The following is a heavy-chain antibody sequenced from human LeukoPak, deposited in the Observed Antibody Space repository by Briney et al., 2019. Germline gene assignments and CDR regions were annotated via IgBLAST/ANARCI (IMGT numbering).Heavy chain of an antibody. CDR3: ASRYGAAAFDI. D-gene: IGHD4-17*01. J-gene: IGHJ3*02. V-gene: IGHV4-39*07. CDR2: INHSGST. Sequence: PSETLSLTCTVSGVSISSSNSYWSWIRQPPGKGLEWIGEINHSGSTNYNPSLKSRVTISVDTSKNQFSLKLSSVTAADTAVYYCASRYGAAAFDIWGQGTMVTVSS. CDR1: GVSISSSNSY.